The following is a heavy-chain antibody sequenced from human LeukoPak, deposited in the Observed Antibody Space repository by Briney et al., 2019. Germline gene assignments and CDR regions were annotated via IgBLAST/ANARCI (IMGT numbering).Heavy chain of an antibody. CDR1: SYSISSISY. CDR3: ARVKAKLVRGYSGQDIDY. J-gene: IGHJ4*02. Sequence: SETLSLTCAVSSYSISSISYWGWIRQPPGKGLEWIGTIYHSGTTYYNPSLKSRLTISVDTSKNQFSLRPSSVTAADTAVYYCARVKAKLVRGYSGQDIDYWGQGTLVTVFS. CDR2: IYHSGTT. D-gene: IGHD5-12*01. V-gene: IGHV4-38-2*01.